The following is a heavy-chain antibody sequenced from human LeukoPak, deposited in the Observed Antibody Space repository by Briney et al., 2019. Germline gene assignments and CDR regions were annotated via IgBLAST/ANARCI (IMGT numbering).Heavy chain of an antibody. D-gene: IGHD2-15*01. CDR2: IYPGDSGT. J-gene: IGHJ1*01. V-gene: IGHV5-51*01. CDR3: ASLGYCSGVSCYSYFQH. CDR1: GYRFTNYW. Sequence: GESLQISCKGSGYRFTNYWIGWVRQMPGKGLEWMGIIYPGDSGTIYNPSFQGQVTTSVDKSISTAYLQWSSLKASDTAMYYCASLGYCSGVSCYSYFQHWGQGTLVTVSS.